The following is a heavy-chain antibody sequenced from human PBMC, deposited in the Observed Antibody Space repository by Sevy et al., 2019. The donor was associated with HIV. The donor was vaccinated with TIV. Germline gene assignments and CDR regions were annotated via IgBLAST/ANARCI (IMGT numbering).Heavy chain of an antibody. Sequence: GGSLRLSCAASGFTFSSHWMFWVRQAPGKGLVWVSHINSHGTITNYADSVKGRFTISRDNAKNTVYLQINSLRAEDTAVYYCVRGQVLRFLEWPTYGMDVWGQGTTVTVSS. V-gene: IGHV3-74*01. CDR3: VRGQVLRFLEWPTYGMDV. J-gene: IGHJ6*02. CDR2: INSHGTIT. CDR1: GFTFSSHW. D-gene: IGHD3-3*01.